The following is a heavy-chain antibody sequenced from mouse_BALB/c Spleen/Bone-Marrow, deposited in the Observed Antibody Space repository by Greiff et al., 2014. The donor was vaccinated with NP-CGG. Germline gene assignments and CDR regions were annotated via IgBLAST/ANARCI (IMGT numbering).Heavy chain of an antibody. Sequence: LQESGAELVKPGASVKLSCTATGFNIKDTYMHWVKQRPEQGLEWIGRIDPANGNTKYDPKFQGKATITADTSSNTAYLQLSSLTSEDTAVYYCARREYYAMDYWGQGTSVTVSS. V-gene: IGHV14-3*02. CDR2: IDPANGNT. CDR1: GFNIKDTY. CDR3: ARREYYAMDY. J-gene: IGHJ4*01.